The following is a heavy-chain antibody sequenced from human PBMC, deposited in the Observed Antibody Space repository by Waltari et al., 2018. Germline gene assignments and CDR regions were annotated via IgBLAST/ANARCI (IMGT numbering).Heavy chain of an antibody. V-gene: IGHV4-4*02. CDR2: IHGSGKT. CDR1: GDSVSNYYW. Sequence: QLQLQQSGPGLVKPSESLSLTCAVSGDSVSNYYWWSWVRQSPGKGLEWIGQIHGSGKTNYNPSRESRVTVSMDTSNNQFSLKLTSPTAADTAVYYCARDRGRGLYLDSWGQGTLVTVSP. J-gene: IGHJ4*02. CDR3: ARDRGRGLYLDS. D-gene: IGHD1-26*01.